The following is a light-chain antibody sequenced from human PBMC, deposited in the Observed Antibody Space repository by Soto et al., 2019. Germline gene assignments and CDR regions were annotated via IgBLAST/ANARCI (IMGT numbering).Light chain of an antibody. CDR2: DVS. V-gene: IGLV2-11*01. CDR1: SSDVGGYNY. Sequence: QSPLPQPRSLSVAPGQSVTISCTGTSSDVGGYNYVSWYQQHPGKAPKLMIYDVSKRPSGVPDRFAGSKSGNTASLTISGLQAEDEADYYCCSYAGSYAVVFGGGTKLTVL. J-gene: IGLJ2*01. CDR3: CSYAGSYAVV.